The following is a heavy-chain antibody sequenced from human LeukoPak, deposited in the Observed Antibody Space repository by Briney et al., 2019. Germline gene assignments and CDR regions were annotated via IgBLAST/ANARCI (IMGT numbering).Heavy chain of an antibody. V-gene: IGHV1-69*01. D-gene: IGHD3-10*01. CDR3: AVWFGELGYFDY. Sequence: SVKVSCKASGGTFSSYAISWVRQAPGQGLEWMGGIIPIFGTANYAQKFQGRVTITADESTSTAYMELSGLRSEDTAVYYCAVWFGELGYFDYWGQGTLVTVSS. J-gene: IGHJ4*02. CDR2: IIPIFGTA. CDR1: GGTFSSYA.